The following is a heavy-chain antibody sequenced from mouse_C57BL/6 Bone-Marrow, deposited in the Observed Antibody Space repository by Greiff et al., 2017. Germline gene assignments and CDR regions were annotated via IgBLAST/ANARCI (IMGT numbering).Heavy chain of an antibody. CDR1: GYTFTSYD. D-gene: IGHD1-1*01. CDR3: ARSDTTVAPHFDV. CDR2: IYPRDGST. V-gene: IGHV1-85*01. Sequence: VQLQPSGPELVKPGASVKLSCKASGYTFTSYDINWVKQRPGQGLEWIGWIYPRDGSTKYNEKFKGKATLTVDTSSSTAYMELHSLTSEDSAVYFCARSDTTVAPHFDVGGTGTTVTVSS. J-gene: IGHJ1*03.